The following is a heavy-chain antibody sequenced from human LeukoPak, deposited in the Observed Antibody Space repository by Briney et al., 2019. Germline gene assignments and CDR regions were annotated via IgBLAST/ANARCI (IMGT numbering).Heavy chain of an antibody. CDR2: IIPIFGTA. D-gene: IGHD5-24*01. CDR3: ARDQPTIRFPYFDY. V-gene: IGHV1-69*06. Sequence: GASVKVSCKASGGTFSSYAISWVRQAPGQGLEWMGRIIPIFGTANYAQKFQGRVTITADKSTSTAYMELSSPRSEDTAVYYCARDQPTIRFPYFDYWGQGTLVTVSS. J-gene: IGHJ4*02. CDR1: GGTFSSYA.